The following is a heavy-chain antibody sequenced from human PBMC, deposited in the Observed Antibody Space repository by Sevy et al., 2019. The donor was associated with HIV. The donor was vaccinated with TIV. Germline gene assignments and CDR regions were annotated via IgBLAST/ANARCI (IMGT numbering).Heavy chain of an antibody. CDR1: GFTFSAYT. Sequence: GGSLRLSCAASGFTFSAYTMHWVRQAPGKGLEWVSVISYAGSNKFYADSVKGRFTISRDDSKNRLYLQMNSRRPEDTAVYYCARDRSAVAGIFDSWGQGTLVTVSS. CDR3: ARDRSAVAGIFDS. D-gene: IGHD6-19*01. V-gene: IGHV3-30-3*01. J-gene: IGHJ4*02. CDR2: ISYAGSNK.